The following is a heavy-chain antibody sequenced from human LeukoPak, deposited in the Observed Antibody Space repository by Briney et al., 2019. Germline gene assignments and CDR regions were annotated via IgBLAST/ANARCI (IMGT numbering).Heavy chain of an antibody. CDR3: ARSLTNSFDY. CDR1: SGSFSSGGYY. J-gene: IGHJ4*02. CDR2: IHYSGST. V-gene: IGHV4-31*03. Sequence: SQTLSLTCTVSSGSFSSGGYYWSWIRQHPGKGLEWIGYIHYSGSTYYNPSLKSRVTISVDTSKKQFSLKMNSVTAADTAVYHCARSLTNSFDYWGQGTLVTVSS. D-gene: IGHD4-11*01.